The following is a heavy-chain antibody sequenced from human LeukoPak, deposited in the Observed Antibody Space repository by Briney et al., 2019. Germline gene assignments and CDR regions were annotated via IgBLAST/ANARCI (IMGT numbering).Heavy chain of an antibody. V-gene: IGHV4-38-2*01. CDR3: ARGEYYRSGQSDY. Sequence: LETLSLTCAVSGYSISSGYYWGWIRQPPGKGLEWIGNIYHSGNTYYNPSLKSRVTISVDTSKNQFSLKLSSVTAADTAVYYCARGEYYRSGQSDYWGQGTLVTVSS. D-gene: IGHD3-10*01. CDR2: IYHSGNT. J-gene: IGHJ4*02. CDR1: GYSISSGYY.